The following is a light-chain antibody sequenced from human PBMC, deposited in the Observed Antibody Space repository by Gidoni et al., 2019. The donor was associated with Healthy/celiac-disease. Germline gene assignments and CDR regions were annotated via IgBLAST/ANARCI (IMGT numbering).Light chain of an antibody. CDR3: QQYNNWLGT. CDR1: QSVSSN. Sequence: EIVMTQSPATLSVSPGERATLSCRASQSVSSNLAWYQQKPGQAPRLLIYGASTRATGIPARFSGSGSGTEFTLTISSLQSEDFAVYYCQQYNNWLGTFXQXTKVEIK. V-gene: IGKV3-15*01. J-gene: IGKJ1*01. CDR2: GAS.